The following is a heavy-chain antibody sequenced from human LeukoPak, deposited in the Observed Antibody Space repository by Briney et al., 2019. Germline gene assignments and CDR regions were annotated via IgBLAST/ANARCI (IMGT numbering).Heavy chain of an antibody. CDR2: INTNTGTP. CDR1: GYPFTTCL. D-gene: IGHD3-10*01. J-gene: IGHJ4*02. Sequence: ASVKVCCKASGYPFTTCLINWVRPAPGQGLGWMRCINTNTGTPTYAQGFTGRFVFSLDVSVSTAYLQINSLKAEDTAVYFCARPHYGSGRYPLDYWGQGTLVTVSS. V-gene: IGHV7-4-1*02. CDR3: ARPHYGSGRYPLDY.